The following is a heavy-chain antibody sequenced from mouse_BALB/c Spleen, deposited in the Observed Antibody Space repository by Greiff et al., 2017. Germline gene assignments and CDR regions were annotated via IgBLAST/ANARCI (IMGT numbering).Heavy chain of an antibody. CDR2: ISYSGST. CDR1: GYSITSDYA. Sequence: EVKLQQSGPGLVKPSQSLSLTCTVTGYSITSDYAWNWIRQFPGNQLEWMGYISYSGSTSYNPSLKSRISITRDTSKNQFFLQLNSVTTEDTATYYCARWDGSSWFAYWGQGTLVTVSA. J-gene: IGHJ3*01. V-gene: IGHV3-2*02. CDR3: ARWDGSSWFAY. D-gene: IGHD2-3*01.